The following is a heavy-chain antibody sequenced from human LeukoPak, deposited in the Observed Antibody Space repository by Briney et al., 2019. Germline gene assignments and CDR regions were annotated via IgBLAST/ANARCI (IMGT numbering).Heavy chain of an antibody. V-gene: IGHV4-39*01. Sequence: SETLSLTCAVYGGSFSGYYWGWIRQPPGKGLEWIGSIYYSGSTYYNPSLKSRVTISVDTSKSQFSLKLSSVAAADTAVYYCARHSYYYDSSGYYPYFDYWGQGTLVTVSS. CDR2: IYYSGST. J-gene: IGHJ4*02. CDR3: ARHSYYYDSSGYYPYFDY. CDR1: GGSFSGYY. D-gene: IGHD3-22*01.